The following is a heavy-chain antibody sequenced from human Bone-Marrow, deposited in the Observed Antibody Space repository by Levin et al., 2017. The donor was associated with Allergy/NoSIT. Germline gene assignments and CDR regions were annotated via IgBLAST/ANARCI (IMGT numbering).Heavy chain of an antibody. V-gene: IGHV3-23*01. Sequence: GGSLRLSCAASGFTFSSYAMSWVRQAPGKGLEWVSAISGSGGSTYYADSVKGRFTISRDNSKNTLYLQMNSLRAEDTAVYYCAKTRKVVVITTHDDAFDIWGQGTMVTVSS. J-gene: IGHJ3*02. CDR2: ISGSGGST. CDR3: AKTRKVVVITTHDDAFDI. CDR1: GFTFSSYA. D-gene: IGHD3-22*01.